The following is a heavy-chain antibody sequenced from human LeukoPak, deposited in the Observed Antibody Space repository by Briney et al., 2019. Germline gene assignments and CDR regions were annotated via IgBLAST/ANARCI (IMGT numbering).Heavy chain of an antibody. D-gene: IGHD3-16*01. CDR3: ARDLGFGFFDS. V-gene: IGHV3-7*01. J-gene: IGHJ4*02. CDR2: INDDGTAK. Sequence: GGSLRLSCAASGFNFNGVWMSWVRQAPGKGPEWVANINDDGTAKNYLDSVKGRLTTSRDNAVNSLYLQLNSLRAEDTGVYYCARDLGFGFFDSWGQGTLVTVSS. CDR1: GFNFNGVW.